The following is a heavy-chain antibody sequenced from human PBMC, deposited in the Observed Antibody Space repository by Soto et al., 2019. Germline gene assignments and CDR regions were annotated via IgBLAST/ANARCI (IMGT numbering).Heavy chain of an antibody. Sequence: ASVKVSCKASGYTFTSYAMHWVRQAPGQRLEWMGWINAGNGNTKFSQKFQDRVTITRDTSASTAYMELSSLTSEDTAVYYCARDSFIGGTCYYYGMDGWGPGTTVTVSS. V-gene: IGHV1-3*01. D-gene: IGHD2-15*01. CDR3: ARDSFIGGTCYYYGMDG. CDR2: INAGNGNT. CDR1: GYTFTSYA. J-gene: IGHJ6*02.